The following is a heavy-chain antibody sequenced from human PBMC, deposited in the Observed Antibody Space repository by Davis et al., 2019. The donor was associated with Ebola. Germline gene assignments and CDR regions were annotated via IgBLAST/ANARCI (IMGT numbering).Heavy chain of an antibody. CDR1: GGSISSYY. J-gene: IGHJ5*02. D-gene: IGHD5-12*01. CDR3: ARLSGDYRAYNWFDP. CDR2: IYHSGST. Sequence: GSLRLSCTVSGGSISSYYWSWIRQPPGKGLEWIGYIYHSGSTNYNPSLKSRVTISVDTSKNQFSLKLSSVTAADTAVYYCARLSGDYRAYNWFDPWGQGTLVTVSS. V-gene: IGHV4-59*01.